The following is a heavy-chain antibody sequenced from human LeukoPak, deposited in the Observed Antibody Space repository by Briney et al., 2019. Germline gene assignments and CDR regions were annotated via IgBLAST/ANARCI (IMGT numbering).Heavy chain of an antibody. CDR1: GVSISSGSYY. J-gene: IGHJ5*02. CDR3: ARDLFGALVRGLLGP. CDR2: IYTSGST. Sequence: PSETLSLTCTVSGVSISSGSYYWSWIRQPAGKGLEWIGRIYTSGSTNYNPSLKSRVTISVDTSKNQFSLKLRSVTAADTAVYYCARDLFGALVRGLLGPWGQGTLVTVSS. D-gene: IGHD3-10*01. V-gene: IGHV4-61*02.